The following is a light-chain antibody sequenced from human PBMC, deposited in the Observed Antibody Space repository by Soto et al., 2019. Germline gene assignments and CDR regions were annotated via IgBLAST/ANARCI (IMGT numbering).Light chain of an antibody. CDR2: RVS. Sequence: EIVLTQSPGTLSLSPGERATLSCRASQTITTLAWYQRKPGQAPRLLIYRVSSRATGVPDRFSGSGSGTDYTLTISSLQSEDFAVYYCQQYNNGPPMGTFGGGTKVEIK. V-gene: IGKV3D-15*01. CDR1: QTITT. J-gene: IGKJ4*01. CDR3: QQYNNGPPMGT.